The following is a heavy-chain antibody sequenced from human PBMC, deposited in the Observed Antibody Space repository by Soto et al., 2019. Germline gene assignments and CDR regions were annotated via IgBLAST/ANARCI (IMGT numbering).Heavy chain of an antibody. CDR2: ISGSGGST. CDR1: GFTFSSYA. J-gene: IGHJ4*02. D-gene: IGHD6-13*01. V-gene: IGHV3-23*01. Sequence: GGSLRLSCAASGFTFSSYAMSWVRQAPGKGLEWVSAISGSGGSTYYADSVKGRFTISRDNSKNTLYLQMNSLRAEDTAIYYCAKDRHAGTDFDYWGQGTLVTVSS. CDR3: AKDRHAGTDFDY.